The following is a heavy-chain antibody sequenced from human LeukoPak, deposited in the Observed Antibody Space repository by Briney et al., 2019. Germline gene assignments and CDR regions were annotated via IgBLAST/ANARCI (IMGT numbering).Heavy chain of an antibody. CDR2: LSSSGGAF. Sequence: GGSLRLSCAASGFTFNNYGMTWVRQAPGKGLEWIAYLSSSGGAFSYADSVKGRFTIARDNAKNSVYLEMNSLRADDTAVYYCARSARLMKGVVEVTALDDWGQGTLVTVSS. CDR3: ARSARLMKGVVEVTALDD. J-gene: IGHJ4*02. D-gene: IGHD3-3*01. CDR1: GFTFNNYG. V-gene: IGHV3-48*04.